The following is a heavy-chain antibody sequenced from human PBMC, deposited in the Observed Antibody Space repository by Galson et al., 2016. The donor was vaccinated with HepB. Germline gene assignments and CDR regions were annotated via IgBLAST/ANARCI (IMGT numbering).Heavy chain of an antibody. Sequence: SLRLSCAASGFTFSNYGMSWVRQAPGKGLEWVAKIKQDGSKKYYVDSVKGRFTISRDNAKNSLFLQMNSLRAEDTAVFYCAKGGDTSGYYYGVDHSDYFDYWGQGALVTVSS. J-gene: IGHJ4*02. CDR1: GFTFSNYG. CDR2: IKQDGSKK. D-gene: IGHD3-22*01. CDR3: AKGGDTSGYYYGVDHSDYFDY. V-gene: IGHV3-7*01.